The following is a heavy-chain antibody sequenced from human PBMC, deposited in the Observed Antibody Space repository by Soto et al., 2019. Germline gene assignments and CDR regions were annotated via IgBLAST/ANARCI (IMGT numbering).Heavy chain of an antibody. J-gene: IGHJ4*02. CDR3: AGIYSGSPGGTLRY. Sequence: QVQLQESGPGLVKPSQTLSLTCTVSGGSISSGGYYWSRIRQHPGKGLEWIGYIYYSGSTYYNPSHKSRVTISVDTSKNQFSLKLSSVTAADTAVYYCAGIYSGSPGGTLRYWGQGTLVTVSS. V-gene: IGHV4-31*03. CDR1: GGSISSGGYY. CDR2: IYYSGST. D-gene: IGHD1-26*01.